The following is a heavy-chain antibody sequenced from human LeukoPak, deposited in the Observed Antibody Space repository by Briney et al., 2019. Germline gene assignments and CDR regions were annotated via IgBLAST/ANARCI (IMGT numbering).Heavy chain of an antibody. CDR1: GFTFSSYA. CDR2: ISYDGSNK. V-gene: IGHV3-30*04. D-gene: IGHD3-10*01. CDR3: ARGRYYYGSGSYSEFDY. Sequence: PGRSLRLSCTASGFTFSSYAMHWVRQAPGKGLEWVAVISYDGSNKYYADSVKGRFTISRDNSKNTLYLQMNSLRAEDTAVYYCARGRYYYGSGSYSEFDYWGQGTLVTVSS. J-gene: IGHJ4*02.